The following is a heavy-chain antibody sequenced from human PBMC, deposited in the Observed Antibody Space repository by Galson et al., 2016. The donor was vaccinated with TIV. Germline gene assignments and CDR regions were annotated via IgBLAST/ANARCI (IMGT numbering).Heavy chain of an antibody. Sequence: SVKVSCTASGYISTKYGFSWVRQAPGQGLERMGWISGYNGDTNYAQKFQGRVTMTTETSTNTAYMELRSLRPDDSAVYYCARDQKASVNDDFWSGYSYFGDHWGQGTLVTVSS. J-gene: IGHJ4*02. CDR3: ARDQKASVNDDFWSGYSYFGDH. D-gene: IGHD3-3*01. CDR1: GYISTKYG. CDR2: ISGYNGDT. V-gene: IGHV1-18*01.